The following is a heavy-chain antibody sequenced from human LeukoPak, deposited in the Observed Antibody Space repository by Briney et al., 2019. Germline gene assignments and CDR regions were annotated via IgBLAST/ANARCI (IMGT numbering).Heavy chain of an antibody. CDR2: ISGSGGST. D-gene: IGHD3-9*01. V-gene: IGHV3-23*01. CDR1: GFTFSSYA. J-gene: IGHJ6*03. CDR3: AKDRRPSRYYDILTGYYSNLDYMDV. Sequence: PGGSLRLSCAASGFTFSSYAMSWVRQAPGKGLEWVSAISGSGGSTYYADSVKGRFTISRDNSKNTLYLQMNSLRAEDTAVYYCAKDRRPSRYYDILTGYYSNLDYMDVWGKGTTVTVSS.